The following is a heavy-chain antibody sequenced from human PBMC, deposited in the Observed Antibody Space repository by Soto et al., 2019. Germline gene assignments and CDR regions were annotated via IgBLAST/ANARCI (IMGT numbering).Heavy chain of an antibody. V-gene: IGHV4-31*03. J-gene: IGHJ4*02. CDR3: ARGSTVAAILFDY. D-gene: IGHD2-15*01. Sequence: ASETLSLTCTVSGDSISSGGYYWSWIRQHPGKGLEWIGYIYYSGSTYYNPSLKSRVIISVDTSKNQFPLKLSSVTAADTAVYYCARGSTVAAILFDYWGQGTLVTVSS. CDR2: IYYSGST. CDR1: GDSISSGGYY.